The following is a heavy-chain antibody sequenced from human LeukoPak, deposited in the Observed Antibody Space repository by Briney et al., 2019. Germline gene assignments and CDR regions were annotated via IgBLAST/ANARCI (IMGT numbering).Heavy chain of an antibody. Sequence: SETLSLTCTVSGYSITSGYYWGWIRQPPGKGLEWIGTIYHSGSTYYNPSLKSRVTISVDTSKNQFSLKLSSVTAADTAVYYCARVGLRQQAGYYFDYWGQGTLVTVSS. CDR3: ARVGLRQQAGYYFDY. CDR1: GYSITSGYY. J-gene: IGHJ4*02. V-gene: IGHV4-38-2*02. CDR2: IYHSGST. D-gene: IGHD6-13*01.